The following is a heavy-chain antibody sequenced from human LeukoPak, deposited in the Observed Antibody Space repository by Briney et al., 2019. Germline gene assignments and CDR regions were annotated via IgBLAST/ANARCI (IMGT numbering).Heavy chain of an antibody. CDR3: ARASYCGGDCYSRYYYYMDV. Sequence: VASVKVSCKASGYTFTSYGISWVRQAPGQGLEWMGWISAYNGNTNYAQKLQGRVTMTTDTSTSTAYMELRSLRSDDTAVYYCARASYCGGDCYSRYYYYMDVWGKGTTVTVSS. D-gene: IGHD2-21*01. CDR1: GYTFTSYG. J-gene: IGHJ6*03. V-gene: IGHV1-18*01. CDR2: ISAYNGNT.